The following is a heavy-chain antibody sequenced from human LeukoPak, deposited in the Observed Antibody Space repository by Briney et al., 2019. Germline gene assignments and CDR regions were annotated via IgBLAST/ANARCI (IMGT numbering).Heavy chain of an antibody. CDR1: GYTFTSSD. J-gene: IGHJ6*03. Sequence: ASVKVSRAASGYTFTSSDINWVRQATGQGLEWMGWMNPYSGYTGYAQKFQGRVTITRNTSISTAYMEPSSSRSEDTDVYYCARRGGGFGGVIVQGPPLCYYYMDVWGKGTTVTVSS. V-gene: IGHV1-8*03. D-gene: IGHD3-16*02. CDR2: MNPYSGYT. CDR3: ARRGGGFGGVIVQGPPLCYYYMDV.